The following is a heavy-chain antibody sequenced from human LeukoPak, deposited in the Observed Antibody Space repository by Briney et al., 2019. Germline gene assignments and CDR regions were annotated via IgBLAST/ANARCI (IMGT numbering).Heavy chain of an antibody. CDR1: GGSISSYY. D-gene: IGHD4-17*01. CDR3: ARDPNYGDYLADWYFDL. Sequence: PSETLSLTCTVSGGSISSYYWSWIRQPAGKGLEWIGRIHTSGSTNYNPSLKSRVTMSVDTSKNQFSLKLSSVTAADTAVYYCARDPNYGDYLADWYFDLWGRGTLVTVSS. J-gene: IGHJ2*01. V-gene: IGHV4-4*07. CDR2: IHTSGST.